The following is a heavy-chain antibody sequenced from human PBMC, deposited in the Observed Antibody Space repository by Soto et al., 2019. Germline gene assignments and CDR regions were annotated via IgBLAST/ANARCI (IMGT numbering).Heavy chain of an antibody. CDR2: IYYSGST. CDR1: GGSISSGGYY. CDR3: ARDTPEYYDFWSGANWFDP. D-gene: IGHD3-3*01. J-gene: IGHJ5*02. Sequence: KTSETLSLTCTVSGGSISSGGYYWSWIRQHPGKGLEWIGYIYYSGSTYHNPSLKSRVTISVDTSKNQFSLKLSSVTAADTAVYYCARDTPEYYDFWSGANWFDPWGQGTLVTVSS. V-gene: IGHV4-31*03.